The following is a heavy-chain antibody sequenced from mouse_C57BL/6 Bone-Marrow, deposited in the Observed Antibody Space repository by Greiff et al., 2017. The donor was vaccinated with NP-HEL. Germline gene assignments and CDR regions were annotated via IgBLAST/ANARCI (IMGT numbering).Heavy chain of an antibody. CDR3: AREANWDIFDY. J-gene: IGHJ2*01. CDR1: GYTFTSYW. Sequence: QLQQPGAELVRPGSSVKLSCKASGYTFTSYWMDWVKQRPGQGLEWIGNIYPSDSETHYNQKFKDKATLTVDKSSSTAYMQLSSLTSEDSAVYYCAREANWDIFDYWGQGTTLTVSS. CDR2: IYPSDSET. V-gene: IGHV1-61*01. D-gene: IGHD4-1*01.